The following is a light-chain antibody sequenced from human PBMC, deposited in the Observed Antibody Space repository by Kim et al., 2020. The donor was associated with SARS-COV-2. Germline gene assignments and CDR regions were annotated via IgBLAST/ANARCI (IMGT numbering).Light chain of an antibody. CDR2: AAS. CDR3: RQSYSAPRT. V-gene: IGKV1-39*01. J-gene: IGKJ2*02. Sequence: DIQMTQSPSSLSASVGDRVTITCRASQSISMYLNWYQQKPGKAPKLLICAASSLQSGVPSRFSGSGSGTEFTLTISSLQPEDFATYYCRQSYSAPRTFGQGTKLEI. CDR1: QSISMY.